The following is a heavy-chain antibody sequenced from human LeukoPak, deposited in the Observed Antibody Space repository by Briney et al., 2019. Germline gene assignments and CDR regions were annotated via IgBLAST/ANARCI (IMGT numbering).Heavy chain of an antibody. V-gene: IGHV3-21*01. CDR3: ARGAVVVPAASRADY. CDR1: GFTFSSYS. J-gene: IGHJ4*02. D-gene: IGHD2-2*01. CDR2: ISSSSSYI. Sequence: GGSLRLSCAASGFTFSSYSMNWVRQAPRKGLEWVSSISSSSSYIYYADSVKGRFTISRDNAKNSLYLQMNSLRAEDTAVYYCARGAVVVPAASRADYWGQGTLVTVSS.